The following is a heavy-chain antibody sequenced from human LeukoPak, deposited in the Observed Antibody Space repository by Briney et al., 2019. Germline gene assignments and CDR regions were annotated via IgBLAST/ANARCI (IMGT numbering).Heavy chain of an antibody. D-gene: IGHD5-18*01. J-gene: IGHJ4*02. CDR2: IIPIFGTA. Sequence: GSSVKVSCKASGGTFISYAISWVRQAPGQGLEWMGRIIPIFGTANYAQKFQGRVTITTDESTSTAYMELSSLRSEDTAVYYCARVSDTAMAHDYWGQGTLVTVSS. V-gene: IGHV1-69*05. CDR3: ARVSDTAMAHDY. CDR1: GGTFISYA.